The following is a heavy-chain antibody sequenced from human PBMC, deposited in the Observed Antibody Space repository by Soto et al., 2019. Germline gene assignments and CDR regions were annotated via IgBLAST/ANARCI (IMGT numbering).Heavy chain of an antibody. Sequence: SETLSLTCTVSGGSINVYYWSWIRQPPGKGLEWVGYIYNSGSTNYNPSLKSRVTISVDTSKNQFSLKLSSVTSADTAVYYCARAWGKDYYGSGIVGYYYYGMDVWGQGTTVTVSS. D-gene: IGHD3-10*01. J-gene: IGHJ6*02. CDR2: IYNSGST. CDR3: ARAWGKDYYGSGIVGYYYYGMDV. CDR1: GGSINVYY. V-gene: IGHV4-59*01.